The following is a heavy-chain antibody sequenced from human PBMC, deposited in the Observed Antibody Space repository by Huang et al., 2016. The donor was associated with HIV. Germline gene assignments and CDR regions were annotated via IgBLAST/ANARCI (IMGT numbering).Heavy chain of an antibody. V-gene: IGHV3-30*03. Sequence: QILLIESGGGVVQPGRSLRLSCAASGFTFSCYGMHCVRQAPGKGLELVAIISYDEDNKYYADSVRGRFTISRDNSKNTLYLQMNSLRIEDTAVYYCARGPIRFLAWLLNFDYWGQGALVTVSS. CDR3: ARGPIRFLAWLLNFDY. D-gene: IGHD3-3*01. CDR1: GFTFSCYG. CDR2: ISYDEDNK. J-gene: IGHJ4*02.